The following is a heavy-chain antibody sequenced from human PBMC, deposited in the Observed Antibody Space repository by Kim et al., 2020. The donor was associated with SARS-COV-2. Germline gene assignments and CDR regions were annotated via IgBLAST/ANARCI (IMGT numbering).Heavy chain of an antibody. CDR1: GFTFSSYG. CDR3: ARDRMWAYSSSSFVLGLEGWAV. D-gene: IGHD6-6*01. Sequence: GGSLRLSCAASGFTFSSYGMHWVRQAPGKGLEWVAVIWYDGSNKYYADSVKGRFTISRDNSKNTLYLQMNSLRAEDTAVYYCARDRMWAYSSSSFVLGLEGWAVWGQGTTVTVSS. CDR2: IWYDGSNK. V-gene: IGHV3-33*01. J-gene: IGHJ6*02.